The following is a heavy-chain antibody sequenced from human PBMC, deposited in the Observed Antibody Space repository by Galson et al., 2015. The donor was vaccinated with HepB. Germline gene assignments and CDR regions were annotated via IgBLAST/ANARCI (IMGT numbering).Heavy chain of an antibody. CDR2: ISYDGSNK. D-gene: IGHD3-10*01. V-gene: IGHV3-30*18. CDR3: AKEIGSGDYYGSGSELDY. Sequence: SLRLSCAASGFTFSSYGMHWVRQAPGKGLEWVAVISYDGSNKYYADSVKGRFTISRDNSKNTLYLQMNSLRAEDTAVYYCAKEIGSGDYYGSGSELDYWGQGTLVTVSS. CDR1: GFTFSSYG. J-gene: IGHJ4*02.